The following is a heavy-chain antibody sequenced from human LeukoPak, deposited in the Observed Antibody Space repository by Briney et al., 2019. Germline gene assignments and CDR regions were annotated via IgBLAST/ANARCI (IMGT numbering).Heavy chain of an antibody. CDR2: ITGGGDTT. CDR3: AKDMGAPDIVVVVAATGGFDY. V-gene: IGHV3-23*01. J-gene: IGHJ4*02. CDR1: GFTFRSYA. Sequence: GGSLRLSCAGSGFTFRSYAMSWVRQAPGKGLEWVSSITGGGDTTYYADSVKGRFTISRDNSKNTLYLQMNSLRAEDTAVYYCAKDMGAPDIVVVVAATGGFDYWGQGTLVTVSS. D-gene: IGHD2-15*01.